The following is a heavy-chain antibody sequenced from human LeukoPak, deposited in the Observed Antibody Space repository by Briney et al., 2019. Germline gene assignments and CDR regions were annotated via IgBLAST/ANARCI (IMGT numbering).Heavy chain of an antibody. J-gene: IGHJ5*02. CDR3: ARAYPYCSSTSCEGT. V-gene: IGHV4-34*01. CDR1: GGSFSGYY. D-gene: IGHD2-2*01. Sequence: SETLSLTCAVYGGSFSGYYWSWIRQPPGKGLEWLGEINHSGSTNYNPSLKSRVTISVDASKNQFSLKLSSVTAADTAVYYCARAYPYCSSTSCEGTWGQGTLVTVSS. CDR2: INHSGST.